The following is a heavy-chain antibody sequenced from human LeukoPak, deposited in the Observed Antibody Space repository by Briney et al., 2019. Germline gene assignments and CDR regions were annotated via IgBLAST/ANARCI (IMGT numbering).Heavy chain of an antibody. J-gene: IGHJ4*02. Sequence: PSETLSLTCTVSGGSISRSSYYWGWIRQPPGKGLEWIGSIYYSGSTYYNPSLRSRVTISVDTSKNQFSLKLSSVTAADTAVYYCARAARYCSSTSCYYFDYWGQGTLVTVSS. V-gene: IGHV4-39*07. CDR1: GGSISRSSYY. CDR2: IYYSGST. CDR3: ARAARYCSSTSCYYFDY. D-gene: IGHD2-2*01.